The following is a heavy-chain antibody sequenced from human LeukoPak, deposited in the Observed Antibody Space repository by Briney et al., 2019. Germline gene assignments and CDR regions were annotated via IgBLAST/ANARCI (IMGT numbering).Heavy chain of an antibody. Sequence: GGSLRLSCAASGLTFSNYWMSWVRQAPGKGLEWVSAISGSGGSTYYADSVKGRFTISRDNSKNTLYLQMNSLRAEDTAVYYCAKDPIAAAGSDYWGQGTLVTVSS. J-gene: IGHJ4*02. CDR2: ISGSGGST. D-gene: IGHD6-13*01. V-gene: IGHV3-23*01. CDR1: GLTFSNYW. CDR3: AKDPIAAAGSDY.